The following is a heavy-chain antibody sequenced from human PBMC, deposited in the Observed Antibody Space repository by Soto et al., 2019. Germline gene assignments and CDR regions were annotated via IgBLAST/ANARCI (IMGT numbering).Heavy chain of an antibody. CDR1: GYTFTSYA. CDR2: INAGNGNT. CDR3: ARDSRTTGTTSY. Sequence: ASVKVSCKDSGYTFTSYAMHWVRQAPGQRLEWMGWINAGNGNTKYSQKFQGRVTITRDASASTAYMELSSLRSEDTAVYYCARDSRTTGTTSYWGQGTLVTVSS. D-gene: IGHD1-1*01. J-gene: IGHJ4*02. V-gene: IGHV1-3*01.